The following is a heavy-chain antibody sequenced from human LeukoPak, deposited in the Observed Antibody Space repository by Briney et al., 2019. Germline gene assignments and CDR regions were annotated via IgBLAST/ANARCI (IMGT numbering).Heavy chain of an antibody. V-gene: IGHV4-31*03. D-gene: IGHD6-19*01. CDR2: IYYSGST. J-gene: IGHJ3*02. Sequence: PSETLSLTCTVSGGSISSGGYYWSWIRQHPGKGLEWIGYIYYSGSTYYNPSLKSRVTISVDTFKNQFSLKLSSVTAADTAVYYCARVVYSSGWYGSDAFDIWGQGTMVTVSS. CDR1: GGSISSGGYY. CDR3: ARVVYSSGWYGSDAFDI.